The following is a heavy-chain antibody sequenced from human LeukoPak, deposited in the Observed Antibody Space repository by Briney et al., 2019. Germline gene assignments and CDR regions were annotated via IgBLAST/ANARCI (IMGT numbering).Heavy chain of an antibody. V-gene: IGHV4-59*01. CDR3: ARGKGYFDY. J-gene: IGHJ4*02. CDR2: IYCSGTT. Sequence: SETLSLTCTVSGGSISYYYWSWIRQSPGKGLEWIGYIYCSGTTNYNPSLKSRVTISVDTSKNQFSLKLSSVTAADTAVYYCARGKGYFDYWGQGTLVTVSS. CDR1: GGSISYYY.